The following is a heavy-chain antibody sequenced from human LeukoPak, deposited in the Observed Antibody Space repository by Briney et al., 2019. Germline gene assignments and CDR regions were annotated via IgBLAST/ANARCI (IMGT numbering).Heavy chain of an antibody. D-gene: IGHD2-15*01. Sequence: ASVKVSCKASGGTFSSYAISWVRQAPGQGLEWMGWINPNSGGTNYAQKFQGRVTMTRDTSISTAYMELSRLRSDDTAVYYCARAVVVVAATGLSFGCWFDPWGQGTLVTVSS. V-gene: IGHV1-2*02. CDR1: GGTFSSYA. CDR2: INPNSGGT. CDR3: ARAVVVVAATGLSFGCWFDP. J-gene: IGHJ5*02.